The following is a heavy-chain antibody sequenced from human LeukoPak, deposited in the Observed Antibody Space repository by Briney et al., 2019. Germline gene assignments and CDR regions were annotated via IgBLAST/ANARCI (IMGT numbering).Heavy chain of an antibody. CDR1: GYTFSSYA. D-gene: IGHD3-3*01. J-gene: IGHJ4*02. CDR2: ISYDGSNK. Sequence: GGSLRLSCAASGYTFSSYAMHWVRQAPGKGLEWVAVISYDGSNKYYADSVKGRFTISRDNAKNSLFLQMNSLRDDDTAVYYCARGDFANWGQGTLVTVSS. V-gene: IGHV3-30-3*01. CDR3: ARGDFAN.